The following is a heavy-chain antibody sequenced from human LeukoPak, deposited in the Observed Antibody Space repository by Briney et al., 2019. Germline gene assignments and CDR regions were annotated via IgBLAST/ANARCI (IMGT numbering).Heavy chain of an antibody. CDR3: TTAGAAAGGYYFDY. V-gene: IGHV1-69-2*01. D-gene: IGHD6-13*01. CDR1: GYTFTDYY. Sequence: ATVKISCKVSGYTFTDYYMHWVQQAPGKGLEWMGLVDPEDGETIYAEKFQGRVTITADTSTDTAYMELNSLRSEDTAVYYCTTAGAAAGGYYFDYWGQGTLVTVSS. J-gene: IGHJ4*02. CDR2: VDPEDGET.